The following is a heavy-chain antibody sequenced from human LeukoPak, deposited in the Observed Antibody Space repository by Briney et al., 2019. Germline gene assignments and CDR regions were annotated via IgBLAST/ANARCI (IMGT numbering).Heavy chain of an antibody. CDR1: GYTFTSYY. CDR3: ARDRGLTGASGCWFDP. Sequence: ASVKVSCKASGYTFTSYYMHWVRQAPGQGLEWMGIINPSGGSTSYAQKFQGRVTMTRDTSTSTVYMELSSLRSEDTAVYYCARDRGLTGASGCWFDPWGQGTLVTVSS. J-gene: IGHJ5*02. V-gene: IGHV1-46*01. D-gene: IGHD3-9*01. CDR2: INPSGGST.